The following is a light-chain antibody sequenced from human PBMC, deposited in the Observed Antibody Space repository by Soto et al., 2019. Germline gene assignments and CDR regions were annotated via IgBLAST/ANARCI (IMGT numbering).Light chain of an antibody. Sequence: DIQMTQSPSTLSASVGDRVTITCRASQSISSWLAWYQQKPGKAPKLLIYKATSLESGVPSRFSGSGSGTEFTLTISSLQPDDFATSYCQQYNSYSQWTFGQGTKVEIK. J-gene: IGKJ1*01. CDR1: QSISSW. V-gene: IGKV1-5*03. CDR3: QQYNSYSQWT. CDR2: KAT.